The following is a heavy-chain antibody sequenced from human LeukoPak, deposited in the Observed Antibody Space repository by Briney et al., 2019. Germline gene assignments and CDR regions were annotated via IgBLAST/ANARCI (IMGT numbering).Heavy chain of an antibody. J-gene: IGHJ4*02. Sequence: GESLKISCKGSGYSFTSYWIRWVRQMPGKGLEWMGIIYPGDSDTRYSPSFQGQVTISADKSISTAYLQWSSLKASDTAMYYCARLGDDSSGYYQYYFDYWGQGTLVTVSS. CDR2: IYPGDSDT. D-gene: IGHD3-22*01. V-gene: IGHV5-51*01. CDR1: GYSFTSYW. CDR3: ARLGDDSSGYYQYYFDY.